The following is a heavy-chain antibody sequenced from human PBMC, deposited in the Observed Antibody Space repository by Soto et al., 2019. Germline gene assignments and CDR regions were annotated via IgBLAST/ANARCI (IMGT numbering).Heavy chain of an antibody. CDR2: IYSGGST. CDR1: GFTVSSNY. CDR3: ARNLKCGCLDY. Sequence: EVQLVESGGGLVQPGGSLRLSCEASGFTVSSNYMSWVRQAPGKGLEWVSVIYSGGSTYYADSVKGRFTISRHNSKNTLYLQMDSLRAEDTAVYYCARNLKCGCLDYWGQGTLVTVSS. J-gene: IGHJ4*02. V-gene: IGHV3-53*04.